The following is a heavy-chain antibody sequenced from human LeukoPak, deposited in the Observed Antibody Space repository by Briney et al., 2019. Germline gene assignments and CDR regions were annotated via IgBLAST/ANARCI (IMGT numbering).Heavy chain of an antibody. CDR3: ARRAGAYSHPYDY. V-gene: IGHV3-53*01. CDR2: IYSDNT. CDR1: GFTVSTIS. J-gene: IGHJ4*02. D-gene: IGHD4/OR15-4a*01. Sequence: TGGSLRLSCRVSGFTVSTISMSWVRQAPGKGLEWVSFIYSDNTHYSDSVKGRFTISRDNSKNTLYLQMNSLRAEDTAVYYCARRAGAYSHPYDYWGQGTLVTVSS.